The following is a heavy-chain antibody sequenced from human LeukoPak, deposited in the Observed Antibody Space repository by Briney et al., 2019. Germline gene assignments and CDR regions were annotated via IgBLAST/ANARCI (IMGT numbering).Heavy chain of an antibody. D-gene: IGHD2-15*01. CDR2: IYLGDSDI. CDR3: ARLHSGGSHAFAI. CDR1: GYSFTTYW. J-gene: IGHJ3*02. Sequence: GESLKISCKGSGYSFTTYWISWVRQMPGKGLEWMGIIYLGDSDIRYSPSFQGQVTISADKSISTAYLQWSSLKASDTAMYYCARLHSGGSHAFAIWGQGTLVTVSS. V-gene: IGHV5-51*01.